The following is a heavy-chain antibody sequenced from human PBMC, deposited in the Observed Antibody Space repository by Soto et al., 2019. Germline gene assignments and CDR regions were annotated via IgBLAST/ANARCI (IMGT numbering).Heavy chain of an antibody. D-gene: IGHD6-13*01. Sequence: GGSLRLSCAASGFTFSNYAVTWVRQAPGKGLEWVSTISGSGGSTYYADSVKGRFTISRDNSKNTLYLQMNSLRAEDTAVYYCAKDQGSSWYEIDYWGQGTLVTLL. V-gene: IGHV3-23*01. CDR1: GFTFSNYA. CDR3: AKDQGSSWYEIDY. CDR2: ISGSGGST. J-gene: IGHJ4*02.